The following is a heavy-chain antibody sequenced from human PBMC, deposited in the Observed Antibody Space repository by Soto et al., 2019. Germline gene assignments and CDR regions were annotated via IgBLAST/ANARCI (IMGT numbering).Heavy chain of an antibody. V-gene: IGHV3-30*18. Sequence: QVQLVESGGGVVQPGRSLRLSCAASGFTFSSYGMHWVRQAPGKGLEWVAVISYDGSNKYYADSVKGRFNISRDNSKNTLYLQMNRLRAEDTAVYYCAKGTTPARFYYYGMDVWGQGTTVTVSS. D-gene: IGHD2-2*01. CDR3: AKGTTPARFYYYGMDV. CDR2: ISYDGSNK. CDR1: GFTFSSYG. J-gene: IGHJ6*02.